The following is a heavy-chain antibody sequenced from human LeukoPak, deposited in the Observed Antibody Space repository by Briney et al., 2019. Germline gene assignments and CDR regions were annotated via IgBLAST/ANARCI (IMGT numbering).Heavy chain of an antibody. J-gene: IGHJ4*02. CDR1: GFTFSSYW. CDR2: INSDGSST. V-gene: IGHV3-74*01. Sequence: GGSLRLSCAASGFTFSSYWMHWVRQAPGKGLVWVSRINSDGSSTSYADSVKGRFTISRDSAKNTLYLQMNSLRVEDTAVYYCARGGDIVVVPAAMGWSGYYFDYWGQGTLVTVSS. CDR3: ARGGDIVVVPAAMGWSGYYFDY. D-gene: IGHD2-2*01.